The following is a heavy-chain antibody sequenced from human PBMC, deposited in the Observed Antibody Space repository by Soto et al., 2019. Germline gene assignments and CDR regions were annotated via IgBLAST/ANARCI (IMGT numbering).Heavy chain of an antibody. J-gene: IGHJ4*02. V-gene: IGHV4-4*02. Sequence: QVQLQESGPGLVKPSGTLSLTCAVSGVSISSHDWWTWVRQPPGKGLERIGESHQSGNTNYNSSLESRVTISVDKYKTQFSLKLTSVTVAATAVYYCATRDRGRFYWGQGTLVTVSS. CDR2: SHQSGNT. CDR1: GVSISSHDW. CDR3: ATRDRGRFY. D-gene: IGHD2-15*01.